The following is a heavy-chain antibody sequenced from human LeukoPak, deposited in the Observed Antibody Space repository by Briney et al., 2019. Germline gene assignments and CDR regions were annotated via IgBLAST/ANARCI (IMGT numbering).Heavy chain of an antibody. CDR1: GFTFSSYA. D-gene: IGHD3-22*01. J-gene: IGHJ4*02. CDR3: ARGLFNYDNSGLNY. CDR2: RCDDGSNK. V-gene: IGHV3-33*01. Sequence: GGSLRLSCAASGFTFSSYAMHWVRQAPGKGLDSVKNRCDDGSNKYYADSVKGRFTMSRANSKNTLCLIMNSLRAEDTAVYYCARGLFNYDNSGLNYWGQGTRVTVSS.